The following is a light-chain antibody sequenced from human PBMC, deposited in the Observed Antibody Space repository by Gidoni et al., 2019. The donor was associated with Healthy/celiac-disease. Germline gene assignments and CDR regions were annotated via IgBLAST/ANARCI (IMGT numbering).Light chain of an antibody. J-gene: IGKJ1*01. CDR3: QQRSNWPPT. CDR1: QRGSSY. CDR2: DAS. Sequence: EIVLTQSPATLSLSPGERAPLSCRASQRGSSYLAWYQQKPGQAPRLLIYDASNRATGIPARFSGSGSGTDFTLTISSLEPEDFAVYYCQQRSNWPPTFGQGTKVEIK. V-gene: IGKV3-11*01.